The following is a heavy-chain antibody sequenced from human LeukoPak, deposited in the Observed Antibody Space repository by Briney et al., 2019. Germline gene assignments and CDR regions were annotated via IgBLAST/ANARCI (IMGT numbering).Heavy chain of an antibody. CDR3: AKEIRQWVAVYFDY. CDR1: GFNFRIHD. J-gene: IGHJ4*02. D-gene: IGHD2-15*01. V-gene: IGHV3-23*01. Sequence: GGSLRLSCAASGFNFRIHDMSWVRQAPGKGLEWVSTISGRNTGTYYADSVKGRFTISRDNSKNTLYLQMNSLRAEDTAVYYCAKEIRQWVAVYFDYWGQGTLVTVSS. CDR2: ISGRNTGT.